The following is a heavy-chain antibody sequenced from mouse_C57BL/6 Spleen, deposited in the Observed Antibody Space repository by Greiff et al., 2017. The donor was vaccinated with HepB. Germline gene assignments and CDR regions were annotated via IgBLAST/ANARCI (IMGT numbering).Heavy chain of an antibody. J-gene: IGHJ4*01. Sequence: QVQLQQSGPGLVQPSQRLSITCTVSGFSLTSYGVHWVRQSPGKGLEWLGVIWSGGSTDYNAAFISRLSISKDNSKSQVFFKMNSLQADDTAIYYCASYHYAMDYWGQGTSVTVSS. CDR1: GFSLTSYG. V-gene: IGHV2-2*01. CDR2: IWSGGST. CDR3: ASYHYAMDY.